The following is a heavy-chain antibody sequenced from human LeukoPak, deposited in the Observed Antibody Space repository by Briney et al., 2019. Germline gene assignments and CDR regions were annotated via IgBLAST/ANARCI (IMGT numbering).Heavy chain of an antibody. J-gene: IGHJ4*02. V-gene: IGHV1-69*10. CDR3: ARLRLDCGGDCYYFDY. CDR1: GGTFSSYA. Sequence: SVKVSCKASGGTFSSYAISWVRQAPGQGLEWMGGIIPILGIANYAQKFQGRVTITADKSTSTAYMELSSLRSEDTAVYYCARLRLDCGGDCYYFDYWGQGTLVTVSS. CDR2: IIPILGIA. D-gene: IGHD2-21*02.